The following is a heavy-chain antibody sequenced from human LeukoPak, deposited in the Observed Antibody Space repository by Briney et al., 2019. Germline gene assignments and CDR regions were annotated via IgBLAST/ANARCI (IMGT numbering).Heavy chain of an antibody. CDR2: IYPGECDT. CDR1: GYSFTNYW. CDR3: ARSSSSLNPLWFCDY. J-gene: IGHJ4*02. Sequence: ESLKISCKSSGYSFTNYWIDWVRQIPGKDLEWLWLIYPGECDTQYTPSLQGRVTISIDNAISTPYLQWSSLKAKDTAVYYFARSSSSLNPLWFCDYWGEGTLVTVSS. V-gene: IGHV5-51*01. D-gene: IGHD5-18*01.